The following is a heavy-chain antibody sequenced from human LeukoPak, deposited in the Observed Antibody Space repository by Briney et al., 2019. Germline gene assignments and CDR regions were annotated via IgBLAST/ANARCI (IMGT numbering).Heavy chain of an antibody. J-gene: IGHJ4*02. D-gene: IGHD5-18*01. CDR2: IYSSGSI. V-gene: IGHV4-61*02. Sequence: PSGTLSLTCTVSGDSISSGSYYWTWIRQPAGKGLEWIGRIYSSGSINYNPSLKSRVTISIDTFKNQFSLKMSSVTAADTAVYYCARTPTAMVTDKFDYWGQGTLVTVSS. CDR1: GDSISSGSYY. CDR3: ARTPTAMVTDKFDY.